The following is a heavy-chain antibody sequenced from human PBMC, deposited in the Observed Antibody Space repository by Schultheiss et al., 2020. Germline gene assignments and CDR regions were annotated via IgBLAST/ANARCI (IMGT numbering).Heavy chain of an antibody. J-gene: IGHJ4*02. CDR1: GFPFNSYA. CDR2: ISYDGSNK. V-gene: IGHV3-30-3*01. D-gene: IGHD6-13*01. CDR3: ARASEIGAGILEY. Sequence: GGSLRLSCTASGFPFNSYAMHWVRQAPGKGLEWVAVISYDGSNKYYADSVKGRFTISRDTSKNTLYLHMNSLRPEDTAVYYCARASEIGAGILEYWGQGTLVTVSS.